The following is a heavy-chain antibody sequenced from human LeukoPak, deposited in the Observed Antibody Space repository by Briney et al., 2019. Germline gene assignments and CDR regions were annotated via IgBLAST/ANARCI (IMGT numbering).Heavy chain of an antibody. CDR1: GYTFTSYG. V-gene: IGHV1-18*01. Sequence: ASVKVSCKASGYTFTSYGISWVRQAPGQGLEWMGWISAHTGTTNYAQKFQGRVTMTIDTSTSTAFMELRSLRSDDTAVYYCARMARIWFGESWYNWFDPWGQGTLVTVSS. CDR3: ARMARIWFGESWYNWFDP. J-gene: IGHJ5*02. D-gene: IGHD3-10*01. CDR2: ISAHTGTT.